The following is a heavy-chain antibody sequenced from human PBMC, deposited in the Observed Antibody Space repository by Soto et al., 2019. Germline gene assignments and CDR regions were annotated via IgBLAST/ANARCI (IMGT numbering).Heavy chain of an antibody. CDR1: GGSFSGYY. D-gene: IGHD3-10*01. Sequence: SETLSLTCAVYGGSFSGYYWSWIRQPPGKGLEWIGEINHSGSTNYNPSLKSRVTISVDTSKNQFSLKLSSVTAADTAVYYCARDSGSGSYYNGGPGRFDPWGQGTLVTVSS. J-gene: IGHJ5*02. CDR3: ARDSGSGSYYNGGPGRFDP. CDR2: INHSGST. V-gene: IGHV4-34*01.